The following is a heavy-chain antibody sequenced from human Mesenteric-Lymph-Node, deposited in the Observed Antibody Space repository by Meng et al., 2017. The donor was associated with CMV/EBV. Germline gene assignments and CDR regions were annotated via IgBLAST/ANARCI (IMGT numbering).Heavy chain of an antibody. CDR1: GNFSSYA. CDR3: ASPYWGYSSSWYPFDY. D-gene: IGHD6-13*01. Sequence: GNFSSYAISWVRQAPGQGLEWMGGIIPIVGTPDYAQKFQGRATITADKSTSTAYMELSSLRSEDTAVYYCASPYWGYSSSWYPFDYWGQGTLVTVSS. J-gene: IGHJ4*02. CDR2: IIPIVGTP. V-gene: IGHV1-69*06.